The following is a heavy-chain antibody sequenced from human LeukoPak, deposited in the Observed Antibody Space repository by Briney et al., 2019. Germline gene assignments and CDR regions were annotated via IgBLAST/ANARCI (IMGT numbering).Heavy chain of an antibody. CDR3: ARDERSILWFGEFLFDY. CDR1: GGSISSSSYY. J-gene: IGHJ4*02. CDR2: IYYSGST. Sequence: SETLSLTCTVSGGSISSSSYYWGWIRQPPGKGLEWIGSIYYSGSTYYNPSLKSRVTISVDTSKNQFSLKLSSVTAADTAVYYRARDERSILWFGEFLFDYWGQGTLVTVSS. V-gene: IGHV4-39*07. D-gene: IGHD3-10*01.